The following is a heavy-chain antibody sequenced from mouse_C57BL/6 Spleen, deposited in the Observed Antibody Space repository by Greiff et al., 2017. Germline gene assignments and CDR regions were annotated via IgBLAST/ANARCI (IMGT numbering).Heavy chain of an antibody. CDR1: GYTFTSYW. V-gene: IGHV1-52*01. CDR2: IDPSDSET. Sequence: VQLQQPGAELVRPESSVKLSCKASGYTFTSYWMHWVKQRPIQGLEWIGNIDPSDSETHYNQKFKDKATLTVDKSSSTAYMQLSSLTSEDSAVDYCARGDLVSYWYFDVWGTGTTVTVSS. CDR3: ARGDLVSYWYFDV. D-gene: IGHD1-1*02. J-gene: IGHJ1*03.